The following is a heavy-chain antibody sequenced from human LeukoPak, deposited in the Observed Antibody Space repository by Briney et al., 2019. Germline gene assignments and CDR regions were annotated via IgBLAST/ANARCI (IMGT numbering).Heavy chain of an antibody. D-gene: IGHD5-24*01. CDR3: AGDRGDGYSYFGY. CDR2: IYYSGST. V-gene: IGHV4-61*01. J-gene: IGHJ4*02. CDR1: GGSISSGSYY. Sequence: PSQTLSLTCTVSGGSISSGSYYWSWIRQPPGKGLEWIGYIYYSGSTNYNPSLKSRVTISVGTSKNQFSLKLSSVTAADTAVYYCAGDRGDGYSYFGYWGQGTLVTVSS.